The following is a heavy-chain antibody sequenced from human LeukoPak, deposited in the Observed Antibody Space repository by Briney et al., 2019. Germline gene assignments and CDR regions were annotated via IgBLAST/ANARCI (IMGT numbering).Heavy chain of an antibody. CDR3: ARDLGRYYERSGYYDY. J-gene: IGHJ4*02. V-gene: IGHV1-69*13. Sequence: PVKLSCKASGGTFSSYAISWVRQAPGHGHEWMGGIIPISGTASYAQKFQGRVTITAAEATSTAYMELSSRRSEDTAVDYCARDLGRYYERSGYYDYWGQGTLVTVSS. CDR2: IIPISGTA. D-gene: IGHD3-22*01. CDR1: GGTFSSYA.